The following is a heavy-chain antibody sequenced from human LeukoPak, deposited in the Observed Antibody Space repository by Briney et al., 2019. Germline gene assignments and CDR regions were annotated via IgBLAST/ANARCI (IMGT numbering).Heavy chain of an antibody. Sequence: ASVKVSCKASGYTFTGYYMHWVRQAPGQGLEWMGWINPNSGGTNYAQKLQGRVTMTTDTSTSTAYMELRSLRSDDTAVYYCARATVYYDSSGYRRWGQGTLVTVSS. CDR1: GYTFTGYY. V-gene: IGHV1-2*02. CDR2: INPNSGGT. D-gene: IGHD3-22*01. CDR3: ARATVYYDSSGYRR. J-gene: IGHJ4*02.